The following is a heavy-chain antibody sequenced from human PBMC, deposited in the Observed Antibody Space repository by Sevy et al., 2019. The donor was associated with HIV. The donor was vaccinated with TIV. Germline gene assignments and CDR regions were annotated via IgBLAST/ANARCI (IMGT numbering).Heavy chain of an antibody. V-gene: IGHV4-39*01. CDR1: GGSISISSYY. D-gene: IGHD6-19*01. Sequence: SETLSLTCTVSGGSISISSYYWGWIRQPSGKGLEWIGSFYYSESTYYNPSIKSRVTISVDTSKNQFSLKLSSVTAADTAVYYCARAFRAVAGSYYFDYWGQGTLVTVSS. CDR2: FYYSEST. J-gene: IGHJ4*02. CDR3: ARAFRAVAGSYYFDY.